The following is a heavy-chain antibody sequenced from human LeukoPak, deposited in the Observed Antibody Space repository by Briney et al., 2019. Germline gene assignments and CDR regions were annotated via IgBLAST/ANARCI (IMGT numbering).Heavy chain of an antibody. J-gene: IGHJ4*02. CDR3: TRDPTLTYYYDSSADY. CDR2: ISYDGSNK. CDR1: GFTFSSYG. Sequence: GGSLRLSCAASGFTFSSYGMHWVRQAPGKGLEWVAVISYDGSNKYYADSVKGRFTISRDNSKNTLYLQMNSLRAEDTAVYYCTRDPTLTYYYDSSADYWGQGTLVTVSS. D-gene: IGHD3-22*01. V-gene: IGHV3-30*03.